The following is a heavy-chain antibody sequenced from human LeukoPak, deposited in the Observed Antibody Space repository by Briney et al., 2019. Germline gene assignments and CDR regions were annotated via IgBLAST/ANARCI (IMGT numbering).Heavy chain of an antibody. V-gene: IGHV4-59*01. CDR1: GGSISSYY. CDR3: ARSGSGSYSLYYYYYGMDV. CDR2: IYYSGSP. Sequence: SETLPLTCTVSGGSISSYYWSWIRQPPGKGLEWIGYIYYSGSPNYNPSLKSRVTISVDTSKNQFSLKLSSVTAADTAVYYCARSGSGSYSLYYYYYGMDVWGKGTTVTVSS. J-gene: IGHJ6*04. D-gene: IGHD3-10*01.